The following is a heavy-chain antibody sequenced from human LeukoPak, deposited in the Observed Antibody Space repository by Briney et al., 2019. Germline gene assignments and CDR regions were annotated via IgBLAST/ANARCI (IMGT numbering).Heavy chain of an antibody. CDR1: GGSISSSSDY. J-gene: IGHJ4*02. D-gene: IGHD3-3*01. V-gene: IGHV4-39*07. Sequence: KPSETLSLTCTVSGGSISSSSDYWGWIRQPPGKGLEWIGSTYYSGSTYYNPSLKSQVTISVDTSKNQFSLKLSSVTPADTAVYYCARGLRGSITIFGVVSAGYYFDYWGQGTLVTVSS. CDR2: TYYSGST. CDR3: ARGLRGSITIFGVVSAGYYFDY.